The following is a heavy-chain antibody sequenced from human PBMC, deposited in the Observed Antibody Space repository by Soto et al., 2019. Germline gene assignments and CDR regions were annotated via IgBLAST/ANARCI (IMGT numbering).Heavy chain of an antibody. D-gene: IGHD6-6*01. Sequence: GGSLRLSCAASGFTFSSYGMHWVRQAPGKGLEWVAVIWYDGSNKYYADSVKGRFTISRDNSKNTLYLQMNSLRAEDTAVYYCARDRRYSSSPRANYYYYYMDVWGKGTTVTVSS. J-gene: IGHJ6*03. CDR2: IWYDGSNK. V-gene: IGHV3-33*01. CDR1: GFTFSSYG. CDR3: ARDRRYSSSPRANYYYYYMDV.